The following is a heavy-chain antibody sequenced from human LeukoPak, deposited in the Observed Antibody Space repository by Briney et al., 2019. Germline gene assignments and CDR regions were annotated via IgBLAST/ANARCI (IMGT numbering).Heavy chain of an antibody. CDR3: ARVLYFTIGRSTVTFASEIDF. Sequence: PAGSLRLSCAASGFTFSNYWMHWVRPAPGQELVWGSRPNTDGRSTNYADSVKGRFTISRDNAKSTLYLLMNSLRAEDTAVYYCARVLYFTIGRSTVTFASEIDFGGQGTLVTVSS. V-gene: IGHV3-74*01. J-gene: IGHJ4*02. CDR2: PNTDGRST. CDR1: GFTFSNYW. D-gene: IGHD4-11*01.